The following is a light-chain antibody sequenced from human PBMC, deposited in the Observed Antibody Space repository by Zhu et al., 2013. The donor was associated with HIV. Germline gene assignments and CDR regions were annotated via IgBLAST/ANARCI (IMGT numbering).Light chain of an antibody. V-gene: IGLV2-14*01. Sequence: QSALTQPASVSGSLGQSTTISCTGTSSDIGTYNYVSWYQQHPGKAPKLMIYEVSNRPSGVSNRFSGSKSGNTASLTISGLQAEDEADYYCSSYTSSSTLLFGGGTKLTVL. J-gene: IGLJ2*01. CDR2: EVS. CDR3: SSYTSSSTLL. CDR1: SSDIGTYNY.